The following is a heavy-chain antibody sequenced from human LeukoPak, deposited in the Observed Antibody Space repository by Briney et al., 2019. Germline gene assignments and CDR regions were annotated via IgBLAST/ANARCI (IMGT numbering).Heavy chain of an antibody. Sequence: ASVKVSFKASGYTFVNYDINWMRQATGQGPEWMGWMNPESGGTGYAQKFQGRVTMTRDNSITTAYMELSGLRLEDTAVYFCTRAIRHQLLSDFWGQGTLVTVSS. CDR1: GYTFVNYD. V-gene: IGHV1-8*01. D-gene: IGHD5-12*01. CDR3: TRAIRHQLLSDF. CDR2: MNPESGGT. J-gene: IGHJ4*02.